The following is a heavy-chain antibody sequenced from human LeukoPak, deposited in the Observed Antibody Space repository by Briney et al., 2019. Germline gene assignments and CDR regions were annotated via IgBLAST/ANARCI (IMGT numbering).Heavy chain of an antibody. CDR3: AREAAGDY. Sequence: PSQTLSLTCTASGGSISSGSYYWSWIRQPAGKGLEWMGRIYTSGSTNYNPSLKSRVTMSVDTSKNQFSLKLSSVTAADTAVYYCAREAAGDYWGQGTLVTVSS. CDR1: GGSISSGSYY. V-gene: IGHV4-61*02. J-gene: IGHJ4*02. CDR2: IYTSGST.